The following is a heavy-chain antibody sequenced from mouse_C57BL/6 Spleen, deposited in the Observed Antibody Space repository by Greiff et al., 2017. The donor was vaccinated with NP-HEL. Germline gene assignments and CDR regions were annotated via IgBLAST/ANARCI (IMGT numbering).Heavy chain of an antibody. V-gene: IGHV1-55*01. J-gene: IGHJ3*01. CDR3: ARGWAYDGYYGFAY. CDR1: GYTFTSYW. CDR2: IYPGSGST. Sequence: VQLQQPGAELVKPGASVKMSCKASGYTFTSYWITWVKQRPGRGLEWIGDIYPGSGSTKYNEKFQSKATLTVDTSSSTAYMQLSSLTSEDSAVYYGARGWAYDGYYGFAYWGQGTLVTVSA. D-gene: IGHD2-3*01.